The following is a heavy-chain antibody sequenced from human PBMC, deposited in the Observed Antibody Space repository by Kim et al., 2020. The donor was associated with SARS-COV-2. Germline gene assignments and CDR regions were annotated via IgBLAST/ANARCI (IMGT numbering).Heavy chain of an antibody. D-gene: IGHD2-21*01. CDR3: AKDWGYVVVVLAVGMDV. V-gene: IGHV3-23*01. CDR1: GFTFSSYA. Sequence: GGSLRLSCAASGFTFSSYAMSWVRQAPGKGLEWVSAISGSGGSTYYADSVKGRFTISRDNSKNTLYLQMNSLRAEDTAVYYCAKDWGYVVVVLAVGMDVWGQGTTVTVSS. J-gene: IGHJ6*02. CDR2: ISGSGGST.